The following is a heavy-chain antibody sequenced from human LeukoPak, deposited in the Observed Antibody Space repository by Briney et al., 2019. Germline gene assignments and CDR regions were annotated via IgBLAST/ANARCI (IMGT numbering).Heavy chain of an antibody. CDR3: AKEYTGTFSPFPSYFDN. CDR1: GFTVSDNY. CDR2: IYSDGST. J-gene: IGHJ4*02. Sequence: GGSLRLSCAASGFTVSDNYMSWVRQAPGKGLEWVSIIYSDGSTYYADSVKGRFTISRDNSKNTLYLQMNSLRAEDTAIYYCAKEYTGTFSPFPSYFDNWGQGTLVTVSS. D-gene: IGHD1-26*01. V-gene: IGHV3-66*01.